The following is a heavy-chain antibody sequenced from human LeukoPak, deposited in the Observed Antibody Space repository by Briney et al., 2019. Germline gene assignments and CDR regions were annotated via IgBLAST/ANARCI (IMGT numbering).Heavy chain of an antibody. CDR3: ARVIKGVGSPVYYYYYMDV. CDR2: IIPIFGTA. D-gene: IGHD3-10*01. CDR1: GGTFSSYA. J-gene: IGHJ6*03. Sequence: SVKVSCKASGGTFSSYAISWVRQAPGQGLEWMGGIIPIFGTANYAQKFQGRVTITADESTSTAYMELSSLRSEDTAVYYCARVIKGVGSPVYYYYYMDVWGKGTTVTVSS. V-gene: IGHV1-69*01.